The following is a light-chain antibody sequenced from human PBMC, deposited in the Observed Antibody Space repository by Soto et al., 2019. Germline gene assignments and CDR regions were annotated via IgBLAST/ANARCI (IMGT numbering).Light chain of an antibody. CDR2: GAS. Sequence: EIVLTQSPGTLSLSPGERATLSCRASQSVSSTYLAWYQRRPGQAPRLLLYGASIRPPGIPDRFSGSGSGTDFTLTISRLEPEDFAVYYCQQFARSPPGITFGQGTRLETK. J-gene: IGKJ5*01. CDR1: QSVSSTY. CDR3: QQFARSPPGIT. V-gene: IGKV3-20*01.